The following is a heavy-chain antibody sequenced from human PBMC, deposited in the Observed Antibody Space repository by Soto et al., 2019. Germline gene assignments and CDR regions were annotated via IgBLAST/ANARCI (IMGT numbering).Heavy chain of an antibody. J-gene: IGHJ6*01. CDR3: WGEGFGMDV. V-gene: IGHV5-10-1*01. CDR1: GCSFSNYW. Sequence: PXESLNISCTGSGCSFSNYWLNWVRQMAGKGLEWMGRIDPSESYSNYSPSFQGHVTISADKSINTAYLQWSSLKASDTAMYYCWGEGFGMDVWGQGSRVTVSS. D-gene: IGHD3-16*01. CDR2: IDPSESYS.